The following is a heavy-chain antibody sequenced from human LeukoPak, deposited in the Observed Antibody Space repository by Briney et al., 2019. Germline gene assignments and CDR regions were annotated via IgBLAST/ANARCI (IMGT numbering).Heavy chain of an antibody. CDR1: GGSISSCY. V-gene: IGHV4-59*01. CDR2: IYYSGST. CDR3: ARVTGYMIGDYFDY. J-gene: IGHJ4*02. D-gene: IGHD3-22*01. Sequence: PSETLSLTCTVSGGSISSCYWSWIRQPPGKGLEWIGYIYYSGSTDYNPSLKSRVTISVETSKNQFSLKLSSVTAADTAVYYCARVTGYMIGDYFDYWGQGTLVTVSS.